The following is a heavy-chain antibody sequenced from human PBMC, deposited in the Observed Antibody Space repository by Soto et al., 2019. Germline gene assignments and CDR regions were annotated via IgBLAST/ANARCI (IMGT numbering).Heavy chain of an antibody. J-gene: IGHJ5*02. D-gene: IGHD2-2*01. CDR2: ISGSGDST. CDR1: GFTFSSYA. V-gene: IGHV3-23*01. CDR3: AKDFTSPLAFDP. Sequence: GSQRLSCAASGFTFSSYAMSWVRQAPRKGLEWVSAISGSGDSTYYADSVKGRFTISRDNSKNTLYLQMNSLRAEDTAVYYCAKDFTSPLAFDPWGQGTLVTVSS.